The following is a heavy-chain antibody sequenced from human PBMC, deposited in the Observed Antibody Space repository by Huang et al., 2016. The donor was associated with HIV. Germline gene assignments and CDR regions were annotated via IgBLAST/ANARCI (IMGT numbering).Heavy chain of an antibody. J-gene: IGHJ4*02. D-gene: IGHD1-26*01. CDR1: GFSLGTYGVG. Sequence: QITLKESGPTLVKPTQTLTLTCTFSGFSLGTYGVGVGWIRQPPGKALEWLALIYWDDDKRYSPSLRRRLTISKDTSKTQVVLTMTNLDPVDTATYYCAHSKVGTSSFDYWGQGILVIVSS. V-gene: IGHV2-5*02. CDR2: IYWDDDK. CDR3: AHSKVGTSSFDY.